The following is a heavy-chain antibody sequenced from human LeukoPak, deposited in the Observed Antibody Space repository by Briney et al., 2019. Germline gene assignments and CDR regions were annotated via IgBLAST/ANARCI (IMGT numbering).Heavy chain of an antibody. J-gene: IGHJ4*02. D-gene: IGHD2-15*01. Sequence: SETLSLTCTVSGGSISSSSYYWGWIRQPPGKGLEWIGSIYYSGSTYYNPSLKSRVTISVDTSKNQFSLKLSSVTAADTAVYCCARGGYCSGGSCWHFDYWGQGTLVTVSS. CDR1: GGSISSSSYY. CDR3: ARGGYCSGGSCWHFDY. V-gene: IGHV4-39*01. CDR2: IYYSGST.